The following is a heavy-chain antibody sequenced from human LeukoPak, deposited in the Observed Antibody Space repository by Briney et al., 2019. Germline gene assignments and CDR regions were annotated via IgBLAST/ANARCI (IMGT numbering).Heavy chain of an antibody. V-gene: IGHV3-21*01. CDR1: GFTFSSYS. CDR2: ISTSSNYI. D-gene: IGHD6-19*01. CDR3: ARDSSGWSNWFDP. J-gene: IGHJ5*02. Sequence: GGSLRLSCAASGFTFSSYSMNWVRQAPGKGLEWVSSISTSSNYIYYADSVKGRFTVSRDNAKDSLYPQMNSLRAEDTGVYYCARDSSGWSNWFDPWGQGTLVTVSS.